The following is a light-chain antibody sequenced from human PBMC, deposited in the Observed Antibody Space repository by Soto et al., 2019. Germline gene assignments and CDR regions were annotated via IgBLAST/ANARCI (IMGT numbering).Light chain of an antibody. CDR2: DAS. CDR3: QQYDSLPFT. CDR1: GDIINH. Sequence: DIQMTQSPSSLSASIGDRVFIACRASGDIINHLHWFQQKPGKAPKLLSYDASHLQTWVPSRFKAFGSRSEFTLTISNLQPEDSATYFCQQYDSLPFTFGQGTRLEI. V-gene: IGKV1-33*01. J-gene: IGKJ2*01.